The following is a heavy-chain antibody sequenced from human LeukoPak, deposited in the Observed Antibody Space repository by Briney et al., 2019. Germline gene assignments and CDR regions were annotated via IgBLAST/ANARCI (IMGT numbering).Heavy chain of an antibody. J-gene: IGHJ4*02. CDR3: AREAVDTAMPTRNDY. CDR1: GGTFSSYA. V-gene: IGHV1-69*13. D-gene: IGHD5-18*01. Sequence: SVKVSCKASGGTFSSYAISWVRQAPGQGLEWMGGIIPIFGTANYAQKFQGRVTITADESTSTAYMELSSLRSEDTAVYCCAREAVDTAMPTRNDYWGQGTLVTVSS. CDR2: IIPIFGTA.